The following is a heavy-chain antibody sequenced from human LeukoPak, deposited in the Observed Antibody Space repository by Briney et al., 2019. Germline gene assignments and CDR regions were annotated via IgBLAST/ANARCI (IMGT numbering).Heavy chain of an antibody. Sequence: SETLSLTCTVSGGSISSGGYYWIWIRQHPGKGLEWIGYIYYSGGTYYNPSLKSRLTISVDTSKNHFSLKLSSVTAADTAVHYCARGGLTANNWFDPWGQGTLVTVSS. CDR1: GGSISSGGYY. J-gene: IGHJ5*02. CDR3: ARGGLTANNWFDP. CDR2: IYYSGGT. V-gene: IGHV4-31*03. D-gene: IGHD3-9*01.